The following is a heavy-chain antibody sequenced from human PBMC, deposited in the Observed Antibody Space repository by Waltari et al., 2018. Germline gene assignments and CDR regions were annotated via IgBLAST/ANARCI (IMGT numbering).Heavy chain of an antibody. D-gene: IGHD1-26*01. CDR2: MYSDGRSI. J-gene: IGHJ4*02. CDR1: GFTFSSYW. Sequence: EVQLVESGGGLVQPGGSLRLSCAASGFTFSSYWMHWVRQAPGKGLVWFSRMYSDGRSIGYAESVKGRFTISRDNGKNTRYLQMNSLRAEDTAVYYCARRATTVDYWGQGTLVTVSS. CDR3: ARRATTVDY. V-gene: IGHV3-74*01.